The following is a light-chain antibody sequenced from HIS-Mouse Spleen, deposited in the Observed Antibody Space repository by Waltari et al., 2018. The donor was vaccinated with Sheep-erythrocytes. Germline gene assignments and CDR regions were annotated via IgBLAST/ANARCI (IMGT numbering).Light chain of an antibody. V-gene: IGLV3-10*01. CDR2: EDS. CDR3: YSTDSSGNHRV. J-gene: IGLJ1*01. Sequence: SYELTQPPSVSVSPGQTARITCSGDALPTKSAYWYQQKSGQAPVLVIYEDSKRPPGIPERFSGSSSGTMATLTISGAQVEDEADYYCYSTDSSGNHRVFGTGTKVTVL. CDR1: ALPTKS.